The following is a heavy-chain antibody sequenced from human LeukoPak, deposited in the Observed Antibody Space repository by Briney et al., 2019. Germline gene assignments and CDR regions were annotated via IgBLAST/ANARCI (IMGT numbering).Heavy chain of an antibody. CDR2: IYYSGST. D-gene: IGHD3-16*02. V-gene: IGHV4-39*01. CDR1: GGSISSSSYY. CDR3: ARSYYDYVWGSYRSPGWFDP. J-gene: IGHJ5*02. Sequence: SETLSLTCTVSGGSISSSSYYWGWIRQPPGKGLEWSGSIYYSGSTYYNPSLKSRVTISVDTSKNQFSLKLSSVTAADTAVYYCARSYYDYVWGSYRSPGWFDPWGQGTLVTVSS.